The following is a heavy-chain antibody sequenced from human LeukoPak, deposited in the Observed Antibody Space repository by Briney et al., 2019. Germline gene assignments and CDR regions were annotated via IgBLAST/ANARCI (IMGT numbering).Heavy chain of an antibody. Sequence: PSETLSLTCTVSGGSISYYYGSWIRQPPGKGLEWIGYIYYSGSTNYNPSLKSRVTISVDTSKNQFSLNLTSVTTADTAVYYCARVSCSSTSCPRRDALDVWGQGTMVTVSS. D-gene: IGHD2-2*01. J-gene: IGHJ3*01. V-gene: IGHV4-59*01. CDR1: GGSISYYY. CDR3: ARVSCSSTSCPRRDALDV. CDR2: IYYSGST.